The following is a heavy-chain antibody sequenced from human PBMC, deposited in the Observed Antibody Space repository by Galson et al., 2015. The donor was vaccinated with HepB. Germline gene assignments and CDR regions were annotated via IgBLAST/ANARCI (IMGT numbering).Heavy chain of an antibody. CDR1: GGSISSSSYY. V-gene: IGHV4-39*01. CDR3: ARHQHIVVVTADDAFDI. J-gene: IGHJ3*02. CDR2: IYYSGST. Sequence: SETLSLTCTVSGGSISSSSYYWGWIRQPPGTGLEWIGSIYYSGSTYYNPSLKSRVTISVDTSKNQFSLKLSSVTAADTAVYYCARHQHIVVVTADDAFDIWGQGTMVTVSS. D-gene: IGHD2-21*02.